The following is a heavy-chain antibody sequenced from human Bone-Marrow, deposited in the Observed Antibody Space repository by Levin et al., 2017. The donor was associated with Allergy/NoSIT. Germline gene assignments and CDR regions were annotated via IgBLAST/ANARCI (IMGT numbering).Heavy chain of an antibody. D-gene: IGHD3-10*01. Sequence: SCAASGFTFSDFYMSWIRQAPGKGLEWISYISGSSTYRDYVESVKGRFTISRDNARKSLYLQMDSLRAEDTAIYYCATYGSGSPDAFHIWGQGTMVTVSS. V-gene: IGHV3-11*03. CDR2: ISGSSTYR. CDR3: ATYGSGSPDAFHI. J-gene: IGHJ3*02. CDR1: GFTFSDFY.